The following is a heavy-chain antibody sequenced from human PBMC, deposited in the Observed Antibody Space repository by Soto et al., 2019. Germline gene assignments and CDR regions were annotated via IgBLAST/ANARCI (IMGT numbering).Heavy chain of an antibody. CDR3: ARWHTVTTKGVSYYGMDV. V-gene: IGHV4-34*01. J-gene: IGHJ6*02. CDR2: INHSGST. Sequence: QVQLQQWGAGLLKPSETLSLTCAVYGGSFSGYYWSWIRQPPGKGLEWIGEINHSGSTNYNPSLKSRVTISVDTSKNQFSLKLSSVTAADTAVYYCARWHTVTTKGVSYYGMDVWGQGTTVTVSS. CDR1: GGSFSGYY. D-gene: IGHD4-17*01.